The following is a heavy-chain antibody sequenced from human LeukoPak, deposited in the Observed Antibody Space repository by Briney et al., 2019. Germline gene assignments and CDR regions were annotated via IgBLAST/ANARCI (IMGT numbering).Heavy chain of an antibody. CDR1: GDSVFSNNVA. Sequence: SQTLSLTCAISGDSVFSNNVAWNWIRQSPSRGLEWLGRIYYRSNWFNEYAVSMKGRVIINPVTSKNQFSLQLNSMTPEDTAVYYCAREDRLGHFDYWGQGTLVTVSS. CDR2: IYYRSNWFN. V-gene: IGHV6-1*01. CDR3: AREDRLGHFDY. J-gene: IGHJ4*02.